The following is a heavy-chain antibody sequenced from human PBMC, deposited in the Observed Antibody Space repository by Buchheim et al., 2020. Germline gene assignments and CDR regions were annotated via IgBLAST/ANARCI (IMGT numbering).Heavy chain of an antibody. CDR2: ISYDGSNK. CDR3: ARDYDFWSGPHLDY. D-gene: IGHD3-3*01. J-gene: IGHJ4*02. Sequence: QVQLVESGGGVVQPGRSLRLSCAASGFTFSSYAMHWVRQAPGKGLEWVAVISYDGSNKYYADSVKGRFTISRDNSKNKLYLQMNSLRAEDTAVYYCARDYDFWSGPHLDYWGQGTL. CDR1: GFTFSSYA. V-gene: IGHV3-30-3*01.